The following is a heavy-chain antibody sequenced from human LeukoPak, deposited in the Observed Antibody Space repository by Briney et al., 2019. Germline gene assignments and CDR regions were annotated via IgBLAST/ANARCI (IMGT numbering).Heavy chain of an antibody. CDR1: GYTFTSYY. V-gene: IGHV1-46*01. CDR2: INPSGGST. D-gene: IGHD2-15*01. CDR3: ARTLPYYCSGGSCYLGY. Sequence: ASVKVSCKASGYTFTSYYMHWVRQAPGQGLEWMGIINPSGGSTSYAQKFQGRVTMTRDTSTSTVYMELSRLRSEDTAVYYCARTLPYYCSGGSCYLGYWGQGTLVTVSS. J-gene: IGHJ4*02.